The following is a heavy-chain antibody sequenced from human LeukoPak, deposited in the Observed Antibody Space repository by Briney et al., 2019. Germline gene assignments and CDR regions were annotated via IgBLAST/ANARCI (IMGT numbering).Heavy chain of an antibody. V-gene: IGHV3-30-3*01. D-gene: IGHD5-12*01. CDR1: GFTFSSYA. Sequence: PGGSLRLSCAASGFTFSSYAMHWVRQAPGKGLEWVAVISYDGSNKYYADSVKGRFTISRDNAGDTLYLQMNNLRVEDTGLYYCATDLSGRHDFWGLGTLVTVSS. CDR2: ISYDGSNK. J-gene: IGHJ4*02. CDR3: ATDLSGRHDF.